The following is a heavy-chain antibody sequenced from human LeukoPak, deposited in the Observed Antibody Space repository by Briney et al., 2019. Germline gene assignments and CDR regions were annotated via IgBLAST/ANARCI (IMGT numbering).Heavy chain of an antibody. Sequence: SETLSLTCTVSGDSMSSYYWSWIRQPAGKGLEWIGRIYTSGSTNYNPSLKSRVTMSLDTSKNQFTLKLNSVTAADTAVYYCARDGTGYSSGWYPFDYWGQGTLVTVSS. CDR3: ARDGTGYSSGWYPFDY. CDR1: GDSMSSYY. D-gene: IGHD6-19*01. CDR2: IYTSGST. J-gene: IGHJ4*02. V-gene: IGHV4-4*07.